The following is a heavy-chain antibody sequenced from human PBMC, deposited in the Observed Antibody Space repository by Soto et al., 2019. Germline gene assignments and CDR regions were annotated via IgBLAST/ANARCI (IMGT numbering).Heavy chain of an antibody. Sequence: SLRLSCAASGFTFSSYSMNWVRQAPGKGLEWVSSISSSSSYIYYADSVKGRFTISRDNAKNSLYLQMNSLRAEDTAVYYCARGRVTYYYDSSGYHSYFDYWGQGTLVTVSS. V-gene: IGHV3-21*01. J-gene: IGHJ4*02. D-gene: IGHD3-22*01. CDR3: ARGRVTYYYDSSGYHSYFDY. CDR2: ISSSSSYI. CDR1: GFTFSSYS.